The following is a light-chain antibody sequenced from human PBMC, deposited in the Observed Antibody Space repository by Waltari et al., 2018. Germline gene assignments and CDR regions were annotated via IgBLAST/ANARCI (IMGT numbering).Light chain of an antibody. V-gene: IGKV4-1*01. CDR3: QQHYNTPLT. CDR1: QSVLYSSNNKNY. CDR2: WAS. Sequence: DIEMTQSPDSLAVSLGERATINCQSSQSVLYSSNNKNYLAWYQHKPGQPPKLLIYWASTRESGVPERFSGSGSGTDFTLTISSLQAEDVAVYYCQQHYNTPLTFGGGTKVEVK. J-gene: IGKJ4*01.